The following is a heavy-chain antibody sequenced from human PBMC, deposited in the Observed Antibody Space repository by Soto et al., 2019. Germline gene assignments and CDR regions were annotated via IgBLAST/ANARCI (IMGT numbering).Heavy chain of an antibody. Sequence: QAQLVESGGGLVKPGGSLRPSCAASEFTFSDYYMSWIRQAPGQGLEWVSYISSTARTILYSDSVKGRFTISRDNAKNSLYLQMNSLAAQESAIYYCARARRSSTMLGVAKYYSFYYMGVWGRRTTVTVSS. V-gene: IGHV3-11*01. J-gene: IGHJ6*03. CDR2: ISSTARTI. CDR1: EFTFSDYY. D-gene: IGHD3-3*01. CDR3: ARARRSSTMLGVAKYYSFYYMGV.